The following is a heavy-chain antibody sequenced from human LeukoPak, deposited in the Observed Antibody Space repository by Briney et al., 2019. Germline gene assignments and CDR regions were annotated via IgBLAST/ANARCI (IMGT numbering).Heavy chain of an antibody. CDR2: MYYSGST. CDR3: ARGLDTNDWSDAFDI. D-gene: IGHD2-21*01. J-gene: IGHJ3*02. V-gene: IGHV4-30-4*07. Sequence: SETLSLTCAVSGGSISSGDYSWSWIRQPPGKGLEWIGYMYYSGSTYSNLSLKSRVTMSVDTSKSQFSLKLSSVTAADTAVYYCARGLDTNDWSDAFDIWGQGTMVTVSS. CDR1: GGSISSGDYS.